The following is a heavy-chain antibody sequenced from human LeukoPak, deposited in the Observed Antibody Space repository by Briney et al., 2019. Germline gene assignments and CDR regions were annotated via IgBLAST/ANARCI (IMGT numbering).Heavy chain of an antibody. CDR3: AQEARIAAAGRGWFDP. Sequence: SGPTLVNPTQTLTLTCTFSGFSLSTSGVGVGWIRQPPGKALEWLALIYWNDDKRYSPSLKSRLTITKDTSKNQVVLTMTIMDPVDTATYYCAQEARIAAAGRGWFDPWGQGTLVTVSS. J-gene: IGHJ5*02. CDR2: IYWNDDK. V-gene: IGHV2-5*01. CDR1: GFSLSTSGVG. D-gene: IGHD6-13*01.